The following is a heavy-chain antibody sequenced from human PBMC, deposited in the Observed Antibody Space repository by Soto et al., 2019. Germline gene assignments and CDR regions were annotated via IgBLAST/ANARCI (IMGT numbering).Heavy chain of an antibody. CDR3: TTTDDYGDYSLRFDY. D-gene: IGHD4-17*01. J-gene: IGHJ4*02. CDR2: IKSKTDGGTT. CDR1: GFTFSNAW. Sequence: PRLSCAASGFTFSNAWMNWVRQAPGKGLEWVGRIKSKTDGGTTDYAAPVKGRFTISRDDSKNTLYLQMNSLKTEDTAVYYCTTTDDYGDYSLRFDYWGQGTLVTVSS. V-gene: IGHV3-15*07.